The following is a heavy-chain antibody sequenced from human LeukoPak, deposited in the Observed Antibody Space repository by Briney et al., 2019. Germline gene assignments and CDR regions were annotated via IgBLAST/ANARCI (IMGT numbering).Heavy chain of an antibody. V-gene: IGHV3-23*01. CDR1: GFTFSSYA. J-gene: IGHJ4*02. CDR3: AKDIVGATGY. D-gene: IGHD1-26*01. Sequence: PGGSLRLSCAASGFTFSSYAMSWVRQAPGKGLEWVSAIRDSGSSTHYADSVKGRFTISRDNSKNTLYLQMNSLRAEDTAVYYCAKDIVGATGYWGQGTLVTVSS. CDR2: IRDSGSST.